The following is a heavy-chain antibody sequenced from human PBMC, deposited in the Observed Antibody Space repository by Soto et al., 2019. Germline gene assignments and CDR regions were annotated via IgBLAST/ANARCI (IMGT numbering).Heavy chain of an antibody. CDR1: GGSISSGDYY. D-gene: IGHD3-22*01. Sequence: QVQLQESGPGLVKPSQTLSLTCTVSGGSISSGDYYWSWIRQPPGKGLEWIVYIYYSGSTYYNPSLKSRVTISVDTSKNQFSLKLSSVTAADTAVYYCARAGVYYDSSGYYDYWGQGTLVTVSS. CDR3: ARAGVYYDSSGYYDY. CDR2: IYYSGST. J-gene: IGHJ4*02. V-gene: IGHV4-30-4*01.